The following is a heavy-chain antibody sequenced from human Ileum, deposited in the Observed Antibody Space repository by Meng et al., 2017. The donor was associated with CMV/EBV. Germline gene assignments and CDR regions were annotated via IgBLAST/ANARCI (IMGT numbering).Heavy chain of an antibody. V-gene: IGHV4-39*01. J-gene: IGHJ4*02. D-gene: IGHD3-16*01. CDR2: IFYSGSI. CDR1: GGSINDGNYY. CDR3: ARSYYDTVGYYFAH. Sequence: TVAGGSINDGNYYWGWIRQPPGKGLEWIGNIFYSGSIYYNPSLRSRVSISINTSKNQFSLRLSSVTAADSAVYYCARSYYDTVGYYFAHWGQGILVTVSS.